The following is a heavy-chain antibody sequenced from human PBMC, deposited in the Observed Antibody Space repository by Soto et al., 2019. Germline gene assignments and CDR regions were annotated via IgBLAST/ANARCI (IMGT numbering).Heavy chain of an antibody. Sequence: GGSLRLSCAASGFTFISYGMHWVRQAPGKGLEWVAVISYDGNNKYYADSVKGRFTISRDNSKNTLFLQMNSLRAEDTAVYYCASYYDYVWGSYSNDYWGQGTLVTVSS. CDR3: ASYYDYVWGSYSNDY. V-gene: IGHV3-30*03. D-gene: IGHD3-16*01. CDR2: ISYDGNNK. CDR1: GFTFISYG. J-gene: IGHJ4*02.